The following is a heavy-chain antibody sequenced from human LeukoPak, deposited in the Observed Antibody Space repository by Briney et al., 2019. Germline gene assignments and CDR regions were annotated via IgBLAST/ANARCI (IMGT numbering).Heavy chain of an antibody. J-gene: IGHJ4*02. D-gene: IGHD4/OR15-4a*01. CDR1: GFTVSSNS. Sequence: PGGSLRLSCTVSGFTVSSNSMSWVRQAPGKGLEWVPFIYSDNTHYSDSVKGRFTISRDNSKNTLYLQMNSLRAEDTAVYYCARRAGAYSRPYDYWGQGTLVTVSS. CDR2: IYSDNT. CDR3: ARRAGAYSRPYDY. V-gene: IGHV3-53*01.